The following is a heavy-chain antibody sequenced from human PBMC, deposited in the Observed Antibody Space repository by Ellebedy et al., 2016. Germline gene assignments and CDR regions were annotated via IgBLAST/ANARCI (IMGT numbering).Heavy chain of an antibody. V-gene: IGHV1-46*01. CDR1: GYTFTSYY. Sequence: ASVKVSCKASGYTFTSYYMHWVRQAPGQGLEWMGIINPSGGSTSNAQKIQGRVTMTRDTSTSTVYMELTSLRSEDTAVYYCATGGSGTDWYFDLWGRGTLVTVSS. CDR3: ATGGSGTDWYFDL. D-gene: IGHD6-13*01. CDR2: INPSGGST. J-gene: IGHJ2*01.